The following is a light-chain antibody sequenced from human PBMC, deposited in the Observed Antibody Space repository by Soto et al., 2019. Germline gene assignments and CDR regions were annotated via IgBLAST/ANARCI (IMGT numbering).Light chain of an antibody. CDR1: SSNIGAGFD. Sequence: QSVLTQPPSVSGAPGQRVTVSCTGSSSNIGAGFDVHWYQRLPGTAPKLLIYGNTNRPSGVSDRFSGSKSGTSASLAITGLQAEDEADYYCQSYDSSLTGYVFGGGTQLTVL. CDR2: GNT. CDR3: QSYDSSLTGYV. V-gene: IGLV1-40*01. J-gene: IGLJ3*02.